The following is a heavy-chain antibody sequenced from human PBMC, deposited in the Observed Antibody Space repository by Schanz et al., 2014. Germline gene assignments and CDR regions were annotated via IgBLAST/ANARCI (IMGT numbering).Heavy chain of an antibody. D-gene: IGHD1-1*01. J-gene: IGHJ1*01. Sequence: EVQLVESGGGLAQPGGSLRLSCAASGFTFRDYAMAWVRQVPGEGLEWVALISGTANYIYYADPVKGRFTISRDDSKTTLFLQLNSLRVEDTAIYYCARGSLGTGSHFTHWGQGSLVTVSS. V-gene: IGHV3-23*03. CDR3: ARGSLGTGSHFTH. CDR1: GFTFRDYA. CDR2: ISGTANYI.